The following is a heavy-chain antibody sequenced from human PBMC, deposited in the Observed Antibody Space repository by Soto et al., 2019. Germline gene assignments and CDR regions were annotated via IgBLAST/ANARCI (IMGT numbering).Heavy chain of an antibody. J-gene: IGHJ6*02. CDR3: ARISGYYDSSGYYHHSGYGMDV. V-gene: IGHV1-69*13. Sequence: SVKVSCKASGGTFSSYAISWVRQAPGQGLERMGGIIPIFGTANYAQKFHGRVTITADESTSTAYMELSSLRSEDTAVYYCARISGYYDSSGYYHHSGYGMDVWGQGTTVTVSS. CDR2: IIPIFGTA. CDR1: GGTFSSYA. D-gene: IGHD3-22*01.